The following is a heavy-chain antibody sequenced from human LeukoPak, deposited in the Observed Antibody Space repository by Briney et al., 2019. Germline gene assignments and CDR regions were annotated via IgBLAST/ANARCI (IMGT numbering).Heavy chain of an antibody. V-gene: IGHV1-69-2*01. CDR3: ATDRPSDSSGYNC. D-gene: IGHD3-22*01. J-gene: IGHJ4*02. CDR1: GYTFTDYY. Sequence: ASVKVSCKVSGYTFTDYYMHWVQQAPGEGLEWMGLVDPEDGETIYAEKFQGRVTITADTSTDTAYMELSSLRSEDTAVYYCATDRPSDSSGYNCWGQGTLVTVSS. CDR2: VDPEDGET.